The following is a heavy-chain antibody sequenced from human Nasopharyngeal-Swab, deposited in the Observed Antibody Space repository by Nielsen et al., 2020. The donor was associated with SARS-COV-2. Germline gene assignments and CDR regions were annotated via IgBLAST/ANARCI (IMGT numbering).Heavy chain of an antibody. D-gene: IGHD3-16*01. CDR1: GYTFTSYA. Sequence: ASVKVSCKASGYTFTSYAMNWVRQAPGQGLEWMGWINTNTGNPTYAQGFTGRFVFSLDTSVSTAHLQISSLKAEDTAVYYCARDLPDYVFSADWFDPWGQGTLVTVSS. V-gene: IGHV7-4-1*02. CDR3: ARDLPDYVFSADWFDP. J-gene: IGHJ5*02. CDR2: INTNTGNP.